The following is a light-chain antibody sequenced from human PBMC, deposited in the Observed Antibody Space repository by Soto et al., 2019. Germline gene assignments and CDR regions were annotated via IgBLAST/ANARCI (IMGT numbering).Light chain of an antibody. Sequence: SYELTQPPSVSVSPGQTASITCSGDNLGEKYVCWYQQRPGQSPVLVIYQDKKRPSGVPERFSGSNSGNTATLTISGTQPMDEADYFCQAGDSATHVVFGGGTKLTVL. CDR3: QAGDSATHVV. V-gene: IGLV3-1*01. CDR1: NLGEKY. J-gene: IGLJ2*01. CDR2: QDK.